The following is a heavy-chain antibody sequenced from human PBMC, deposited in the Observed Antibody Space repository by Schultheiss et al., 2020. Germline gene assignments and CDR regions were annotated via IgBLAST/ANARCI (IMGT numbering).Heavy chain of an antibody. CDR2: ISSTGGST. Sequence: GGSLRLSCGASGFTFSNYAMSWVRQAPGKGLEWVSAISSTGGSTYYAESVNGRFTVSRDNSKNTVSLQMNSLRADDTAIYYCARDPSHSYPGSSYPKYYFDFWGQGTLVTVSS. D-gene: IGHD2-15*01. V-gene: IGHV3-23*01. CDR3: ARDPSHSYPGSSYPKYYFDF. J-gene: IGHJ4*02. CDR1: GFTFSNYA.